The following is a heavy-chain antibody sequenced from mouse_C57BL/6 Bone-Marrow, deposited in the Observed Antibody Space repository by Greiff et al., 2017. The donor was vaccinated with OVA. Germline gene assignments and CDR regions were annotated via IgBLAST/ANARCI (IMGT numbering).Heavy chain of an antibody. CDR1: GYTFTSYT. J-gene: IGHJ2*01. CDR3: AHGPYFGY. CDR2: INPSSGYT. Sequence: QVQLQQSGAELARPGASVKMSCKASGYTFTSYTMHWVKQRPGQGLEWIGYINPSSGYTKYNQKFKDKATLTADKSSSTAYMQLSSLTSEDSAVYDCAHGPYFGYWGHGTTLTVSS. V-gene: IGHV1-4*01.